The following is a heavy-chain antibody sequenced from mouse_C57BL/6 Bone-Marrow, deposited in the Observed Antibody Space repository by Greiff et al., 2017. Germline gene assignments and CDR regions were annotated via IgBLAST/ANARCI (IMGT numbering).Heavy chain of an antibody. Sequence: EFQLQQSVAELVRPGASVKLSCTASGINIKNTYMHWVKQRPEQGLEWIGRIDPANGNTKYAPKCQGKATITADTAANTAYLQLSSLTSEDTAIYYCARTYYGSGGFAYWGQGTLVTVSA. CDR2: IDPANGNT. D-gene: IGHD1-1*01. J-gene: IGHJ3*01. V-gene: IGHV14-3*01. CDR1: GINIKNTY. CDR3: ARTYYGSGGFAY.